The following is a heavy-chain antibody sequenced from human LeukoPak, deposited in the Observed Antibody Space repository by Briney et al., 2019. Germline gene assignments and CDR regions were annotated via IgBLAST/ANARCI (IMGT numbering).Heavy chain of an antibody. J-gene: IGHJ6*02. V-gene: IGHV3-21*04. CDR1: GFTFSSYS. Sequence: GGSLRLSCAASGFTFSSYSMNWVRQAPGKGLEWVSSISSSSSYIYYADSVKGRFTISRDNAKNSLYLQMNSLRAEDTAVYYCAREPPYYDFWSGYYIPYYGMDVWGQGTTVTVSS. CDR3: AREPPYYDFWSGYYIPYYGMDV. CDR2: ISSSSSYI. D-gene: IGHD3-3*01.